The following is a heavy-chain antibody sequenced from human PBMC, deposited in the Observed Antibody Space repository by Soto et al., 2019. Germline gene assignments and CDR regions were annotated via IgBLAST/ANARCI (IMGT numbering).Heavy chain of an antibody. CDR3: ARDPRRRYCSGGSCYIDY. Sequence: EVQLVESGGGLVQPGGSLRLSCAASGFTFSSYSMNWVRQAPGKGLEWVSYISSSSSTIYYADSVKGRFTISRDNAKNSLYLQMNSLRDGDTAVYYCARDPRRRYCSGGSCYIDYWGQGTLVTVSS. CDR1: GFTFSSYS. CDR2: ISSSSSTI. J-gene: IGHJ4*02. D-gene: IGHD2-15*01. V-gene: IGHV3-48*02.